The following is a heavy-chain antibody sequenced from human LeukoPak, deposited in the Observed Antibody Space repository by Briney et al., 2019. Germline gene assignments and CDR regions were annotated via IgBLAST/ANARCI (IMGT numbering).Heavy chain of an antibody. D-gene: IGHD7-27*01. Sequence: PETLSHPCTVSGVSISNYIWGWIRQSPGGDLEWIGYVEYTGSTNYNPSLKNRVTISIDRSKNHFSLKLTSVTAADTAVYFCARSLPVSLGWMHYFDQWGQGTGVTVSS. J-gene: IGHJ4*02. CDR2: VEYTGST. CDR3: ARSLPVSLGWMHYFDQ. V-gene: IGHV4-59*01. CDR1: GVSISNYI.